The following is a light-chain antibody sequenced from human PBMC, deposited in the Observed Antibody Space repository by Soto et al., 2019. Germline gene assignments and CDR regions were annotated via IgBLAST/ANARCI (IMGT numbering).Light chain of an antibody. CDR2: GAS. CDR3: QQYNNWPFIT. J-gene: IGKJ5*01. V-gene: IGKV3-15*01. Sequence: EIVMTQSPATLSVSPGERATLSCRASQSVRGNLAWYQQKPGQSPRLLIYGASSRATGIPVRFSGSGSGTECTLTISSLQSEDFAVYYCQQYNNWPFITFGHGTRLEIK. CDR1: QSVRGN.